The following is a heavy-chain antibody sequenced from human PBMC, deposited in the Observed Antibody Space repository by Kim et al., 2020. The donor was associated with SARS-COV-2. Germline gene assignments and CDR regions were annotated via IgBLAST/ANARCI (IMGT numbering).Heavy chain of an antibody. CDR1: GFSFSTTW. J-gene: IGHJ6*02. CDR3: ARDRYYTVDV. Sequence: GGSLRLSCVASGFSFSTTWMHWVRQAPGKGLVWVSLIVSDGSITTYADSVKGRFTISRDNADNRLYLQMNSLRAEDTAVYYCARDRYYTVDVWGPGTTVT. CDR2: IVSDGSIT. V-gene: IGHV3-74*01.